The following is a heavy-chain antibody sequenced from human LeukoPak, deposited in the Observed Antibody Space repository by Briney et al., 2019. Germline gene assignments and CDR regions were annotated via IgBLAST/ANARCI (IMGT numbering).Heavy chain of an antibody. CDR2: ISDSGGRT. CDR3: AKRGVVIRVILVGFHKEAQYFDS. Sequence: GGSLRLSCAVSGITLSNYGMSWVRKTPGKGLEWVAGISDSGGRTNYADSVKGRFTISRDNPKNTLYLQMNSLRAEDTAVYFCAKRGVVIRVILVGFHKEAQYFDSWGQGALVTVSS. D-gene: IGHD3-22*01. J-gene: IGHJ4*02. CDR1: GITLSNYG. V-gene: IGHV3-23*01.